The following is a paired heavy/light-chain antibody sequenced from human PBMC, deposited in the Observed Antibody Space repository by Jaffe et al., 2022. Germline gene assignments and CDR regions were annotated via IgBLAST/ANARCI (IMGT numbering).Heavy chain of an antibody. V-gene: IGHV3-30*02. CDR1: GFSFSSSG. J-gene: IGHJ5*02. CDR3: AKEQGSGRYPRFDP. Sequence: QERLVESGGGVVHPGGSLRLSCAASGFSFSSSGLHWVRQAPGKGLEWVSFIRYDGRNDFYAESVKGRFTVSRDNSKSILHLQMNSLRPEDSALYYCAKEQGSGRYPRFDPWGQGTLVTVSS. D-gene: IGHD3-10*01. CDR2: IRYDGRND.
Light chain of an antibody. Sequence: QSALTQPRSVSGSPGQSVTISCTGTSGNFGDSNYVSWYQHHPGKAPKLIYYDVSKRPSGVPDRFSGSKSGNTASLTISGLQVEDEADYYCCSFGGNYTWVFGGGTKVTVL. CDR2: DVS. CDR1: SGNFGDSNY. V-gene: IGLV2-11*01. CDR3: CSFGGNYTWV. J-gene: IGLJ3*02.